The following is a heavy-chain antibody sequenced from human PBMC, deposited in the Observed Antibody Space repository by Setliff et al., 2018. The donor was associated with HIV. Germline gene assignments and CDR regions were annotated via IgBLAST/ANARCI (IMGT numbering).Heavy chain of an antibody. CDR2: IIPVYHTT. CDR3: APDFGDNWFDP. J-gene: IGHJ5*02. V-gene: IGHV1-69*06. D-gene: IGHD4-17*01. CDR1: GGAFTSYA. Sequence: SVKVFCKASGGAFTSYAFSWVRQAPGQGPEWMGRIIPVYHTTDYAPQFQGRVTITADKSTSTVYMDLSNLRSDDTATYYCAPDFGDNWFDPWGQGTLVTVSS.